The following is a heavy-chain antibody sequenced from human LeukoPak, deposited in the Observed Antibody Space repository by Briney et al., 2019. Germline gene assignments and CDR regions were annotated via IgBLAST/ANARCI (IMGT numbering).Heavy chain of an antibody. CDR2: IYHSGST. D-gene: IGHD2-21*02. V-gene: IGHV4-30-2*01. CDR3: ARASLAYCGGDCYYYWYFDL. CDR1: GGSISSGGYY. J-gene: IGHJ2*01. Sequence: SQTLSLTCTVSGGSISSGGYYWSWIRQPPGKGLEWIGYIYHSGSTYYNPSLKSRVTISVDRSKNQFSLKLSSVTAADTAVYYCARASLAYCGGDCYYYWYFDLWGRGTLVTVSS.